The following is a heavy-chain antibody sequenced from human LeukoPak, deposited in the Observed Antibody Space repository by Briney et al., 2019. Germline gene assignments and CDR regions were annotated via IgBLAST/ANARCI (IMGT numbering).Heavy chain of an antibody. CDR1: GGTFSSYA. CDR3: ARVQVETSYGMDV. CDR2: IIPIFGTA. Sequence: VASVKVSCKASGGTFSSYAISWVRQAPGQGLEWMGGIIPIFGTANYAQKFQGRVTITADESTSTAYMELSSLRSEDTAVYYCARVQVETSYGMDVWGQGTTVTVSS. J-gene: IGHJ6*02. D-gene: IGHD4-11*01. V-gene: IGHV1-69*13.